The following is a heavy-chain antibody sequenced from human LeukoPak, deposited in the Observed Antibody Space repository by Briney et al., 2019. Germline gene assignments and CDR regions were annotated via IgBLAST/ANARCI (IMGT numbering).Heavy chain of an antibody. CDR1: GFTFNTYA. J-gene: IGHJ4*02. CDR3: ARHRSSWLIDY. V-gene: IGHV3-23*01. CDR2: ISDSGGNT. Sequence: GGSLRLSCAASGFTFNTYAMSWVRQAPWERLQWVSGISDSGGNTYYADSVRGRFTISRDNSKNTLYLQMNSLRAEDTAVYYCARHRSSWLIDYWGQGTLATVSS. D-gene: IGHD6-6*01.